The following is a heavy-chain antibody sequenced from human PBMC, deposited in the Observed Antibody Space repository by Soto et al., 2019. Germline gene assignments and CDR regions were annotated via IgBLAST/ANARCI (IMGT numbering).Heavy chain of an antibody. J-gene: IGHJ4*02. CDR1: GFTFTSSA. CDR3: AALTHTGTTENFDY. V-gene: IGHV1-58*02. D-gene: IGHD1-1*01. CDR2: IVVGSGNT. Sequence: GASVKVSCKASGFTFTSSAMQWVRQARGQRLEWIGWIVVGSGNTNYAQKFQERVTITRDMSTSTAYMELSSLRSEDTAVYYCAALTHTGTTENFDYWGQGTLVTVSS.